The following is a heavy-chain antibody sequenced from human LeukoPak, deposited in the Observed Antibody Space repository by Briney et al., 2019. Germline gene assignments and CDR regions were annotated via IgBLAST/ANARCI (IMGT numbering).Heavy chain of an antibody. Sequence: GGSLRLSCAASGFTFSSFTMNWARQVPGKGLEWISYISLGNSTMFYADSVKGRFTISRDNSKHTLYLQMNSLRAEDTAVYYCANYGDYVFDYWGQGTLVTVSS. CDR2: ISLGNSTM. J-gene: IGHJ4*02. CDR3: ANYGDYVFDY. CDR1: GFTFSSFT. V-gene: IGHV3-48*01. D-gene: IGHD4-17*01.